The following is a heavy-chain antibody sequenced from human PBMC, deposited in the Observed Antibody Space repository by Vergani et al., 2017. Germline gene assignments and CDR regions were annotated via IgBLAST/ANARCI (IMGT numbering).Heavy chain of an antibody. CDR3: ARVGDWGFDAFDI. V-gene: IGHV4-59*01. CDR1: GGSISSYY. Sequence: QVQLQESGPGLVKPSQTLSLTCTVSGGSISSYYWSWIRQPPGKGLEWIGYIYYSGSTNYNPSLKSRVTISVDTSKNQFSLKLSSVTAADTAVYYCARVGDWGFDAFDIWGQGTMVTVSS. D-gene: IGHD7-27*01. J-gene: IGHJ3*02. CDR2: IYYSGST.